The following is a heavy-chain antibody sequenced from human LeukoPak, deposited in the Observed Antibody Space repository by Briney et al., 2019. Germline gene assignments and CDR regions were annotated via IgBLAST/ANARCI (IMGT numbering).Heavy chain of an antibody. D-gene: IGHD3-22*01. CDR2: INHSGST. CDR3: ARGPSSNYDSSGYLDY. J-gene: IGHJ4*02. V-gene: IGHV4-34*01. CDR1: GGSFSGYY. Sequence: PSETLSLTCAVYGGSFSGYYWSWIRQPPGKGLEWIGEINHSGSTNYNPSLKSRVTISVDTSKNQFSLKLSSVTAADTAVYYCARGPSSNYDSSGYLDYWGQGTLVTVSS.